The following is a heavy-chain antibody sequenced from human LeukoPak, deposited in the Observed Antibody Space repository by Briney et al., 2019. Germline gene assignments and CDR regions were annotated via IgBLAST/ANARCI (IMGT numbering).Heavy chain of an antibody. J-gene: IGHJ5*02. CDR3: AKAPAGPEYSDNWRFGYNWFDP. CDR1: GFTFSSHS. D-gene: IGHD1-1*01. Sequence: PGGSLRLSCAASGFTFSSHSMNWVRQAPGKGLEWVSYITSSSTTIYYADSVKGRFTISRDNAKNSLYLQMNSLRAEDTAVYYCAKAPAGPEYSDNWRFGYNWFDPWGQGTLVTVSS. CDR2: ITSSSTTI. V-gene: IGHV3-48*01.